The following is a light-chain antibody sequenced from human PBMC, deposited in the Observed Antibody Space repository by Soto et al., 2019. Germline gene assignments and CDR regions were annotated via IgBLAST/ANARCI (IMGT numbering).Light chain of an antibody. CDR2: AAS. CDR1: HNIERW. J-gene: IGKJ4*01. Sequence: IQMTQSPSTLSAYVRDIVTITCRASHNIERWMAWYQQKPGKAPRLLIFAASSLQSGVPFRFSGSGSGTDFTLTISSLQPEDFAIYYCQQSNIFPLTFGGGTKVDIK. CDR3: QQSNIFPLT. V-gene: IGKV1-12*01.